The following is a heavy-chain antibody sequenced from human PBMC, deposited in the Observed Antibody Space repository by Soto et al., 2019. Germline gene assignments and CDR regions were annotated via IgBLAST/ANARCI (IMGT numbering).Heavy chain of an antibody. CDR1: GFTFSSYA. CDR3: AKVSPSFSFPYYYYGMDV. J-gene: IGHJ6*02. CDR2: ISGSGGST. D-gene: IGHD3-16*02. Sequence: GGSLRLSCAASGFTFSSYAMSWVRQAPGKGLEWVSAISGSGGSTYYADSVKGRFTISRDNSKNTLYLQMNSLRAEDTAVYYCAKVSPSFSFPYYYYGMDVWGQGTTVTVSS. V-gene: IGHV3-23*01.